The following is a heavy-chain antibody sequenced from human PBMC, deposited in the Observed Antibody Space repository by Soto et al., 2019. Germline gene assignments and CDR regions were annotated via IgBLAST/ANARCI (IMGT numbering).Heavy chain of an antibody. V-gene: IGHV5-51*01. CDR3: AKQDRAAGEDY. CDR2: IYPADSDT. Sequence: GESLKISCKGSGYTFTNHWIAWVRQMPGKGLEWMGIIYPADSDTGYSPSLQGQVTISADKSIRTAYLQWSSLKASDTAMYYCAKQDRAAGEDYWGQGTPVTVSS. D-gene: IGHD6-13*01. J-gene: IGHJ4*02. CDR1: GYTFTNHW.